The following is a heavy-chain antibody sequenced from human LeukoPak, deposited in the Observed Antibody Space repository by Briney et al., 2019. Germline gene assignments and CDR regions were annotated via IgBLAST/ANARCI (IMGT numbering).Heavy chain of an antibody. CDR3: AKDGGSWYFDF. V-gene: IGHV3-21*01. J-gene: IGHJ4*02. Sequence: GGSLRLSCAASGFTFSTYSMNWVRQAPGKGLEWVSSITSSRIYIYYADSVKGRFTISRDNAKNSLYLQMNSLRAEDTAVYYCAKDGGSWYFDFWGQGTLVTVSS. CDR1: GFTFSTYS. CDR2: ITSSRIYI. D-gene: IGHD6-13*01.